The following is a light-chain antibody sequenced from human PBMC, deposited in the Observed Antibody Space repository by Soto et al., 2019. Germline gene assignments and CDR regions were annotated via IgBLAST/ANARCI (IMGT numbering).Light chain of an antibody. CDR1: SSNIGSNY. V-gene: IGLV1-47*02. CDR2: TNN. CDR3: ASWDDSQSGFGL. Sequence: QSVLTQPPSASGTPGQRVTISCSGSSSNIGSNYVYWYQHLPGTAPKLLIYTNNQRPSGVPDRFSGSKSGTSASLAISGLRSEDEADYYCASWDDSQSGFGLFGGGTKVTVL. J-gene: IGLJ3*02.